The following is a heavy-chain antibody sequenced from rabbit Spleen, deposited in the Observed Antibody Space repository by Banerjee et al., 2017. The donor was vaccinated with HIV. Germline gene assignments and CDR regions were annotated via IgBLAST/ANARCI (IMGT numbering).Heavy chain of an antibody. CDR1: GFSFSSGYD. V-gene: IGHV1S40*01. Sequence: QQLVESGGGMVKPGASLTITCKASGFSFSSGYDMCWVRQAPGKGLEWIACIYTGNSKTSYASWAKGRFTISKTSSTTLTLLITSLPVAATTTSFCARDASRGDYIDGVFNLWGQGTLVTVS. CDR3: ARDASRGDYIDGVFNL. D-gene: IGHD1-1*01. J-gene: IGHJ4*01. CDR2: IYTGNSKT.